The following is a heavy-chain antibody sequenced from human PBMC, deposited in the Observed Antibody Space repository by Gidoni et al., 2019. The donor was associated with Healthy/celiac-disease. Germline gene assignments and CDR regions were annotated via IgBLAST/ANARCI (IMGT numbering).Heavy chain of an antibody. CDR2: IIGRSSTI. J-gene: IGHJ4*02. V-gene: IGHV3-48*01. D-gene: IGHD4-17*01. CDR1: GFPFSSYR. CDR3: AREGYYGDYEMIFDY. Sequence: VQLVESGGGLVQPGGSLRLSCAAPGFPFSSYRMNWVRQAPGKGREWVSYIIGRSSTISYAAAVKCRFTISRDNAKNSLYLQMNSLSAEDTAVYYCAREGYYGDYEMIFDYWGQGTLVTVSS.